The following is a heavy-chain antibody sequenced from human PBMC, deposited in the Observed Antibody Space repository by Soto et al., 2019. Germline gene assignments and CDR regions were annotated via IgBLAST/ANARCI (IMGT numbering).Heavy chain of an antibody. CDR2: IYYSGST. V-gene: IGHV4-31*03. CDR3: ARDWAYYYDSSGYPGAFDI. Sequence: PSETLSLTCTVSGGSISSGCYYWSWIRQHPGKGLEWIGYIYYSGSTYYNPSLKSRVTISVDTSKNQFSLKLSSVTAADTAVYYCARDWAYYYDSSGYPGAFDIWGQGTMVTVS. J-gene: IGHJ3*02. CDR1: GGSISSGCYY. D-gene: IGHD3-22*01.